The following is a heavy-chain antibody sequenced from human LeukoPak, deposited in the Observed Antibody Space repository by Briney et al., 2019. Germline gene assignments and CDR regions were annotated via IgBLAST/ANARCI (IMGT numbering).Heavy chain of an antibody. CDR1: GYTFTSYG. D-gene: IGHD6-6*01. J-gene: IGHJ5*02. Sequence: ASVKVSCKASGYTFTSYGISWVRQAPGQGLEWMGWISAYNGNTNYAQKLQGRVTMTTDPSTSTAYMELRSLRSDDTAVYYCARVGESIAARRNWFDPWGQGTLVTVSS. CDR2: ISAYNGNT. CDR3: ARVGESIAARRNWFDP. V-gene: IGHV1-18*01.